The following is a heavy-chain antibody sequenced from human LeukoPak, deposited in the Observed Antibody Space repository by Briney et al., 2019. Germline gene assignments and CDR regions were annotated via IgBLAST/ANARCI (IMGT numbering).Heavy chain of an antibody. Sequence: ASVKVSCKASGYTFTSYAMNWVRQAPGQGLEWMGWINTDTGKPTYAQAFTGRFVFSLDTSVSTAYLQISSLKAEDTAVYYCARDRVRWLVRHNWFDPWGQGTLVTVSS. V-gene: IGHV7-4-1*02. CDR3: ARDRVRWLVRHNWFDP. CDR1: GYTFTSYA. D-gene: IGHD6-19*01. J-gene: IGHJ5*02. CDR2: INTDTGKP.